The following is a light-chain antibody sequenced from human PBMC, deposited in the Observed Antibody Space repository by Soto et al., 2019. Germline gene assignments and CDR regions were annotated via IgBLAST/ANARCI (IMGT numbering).Light chain of an antibody. V-gene: IGKV3-20*01. Sequence: EIVLTQSPATLSLSPGEIATLSFSASQSVSSDLAWYQQKPGQAPRLLIYSASRGATGFPARFSGSGSGTDFTLTISSLQSEDFGVYYCQQYGIAPITFGQGTRLEIK. CDR3: QQYGIAPIT. CDR1: QSVSSD. J-gene: IGKJ5*01. CDR2: SAS.